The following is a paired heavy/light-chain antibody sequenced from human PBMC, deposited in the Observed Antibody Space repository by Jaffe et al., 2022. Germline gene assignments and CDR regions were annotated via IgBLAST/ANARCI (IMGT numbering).Light chain of an antibody. V-gene: IGKV3-20*01. CDR3: QHSRT. Sequence: EIVLTQSPGTLSLSPGERATLSCRASQSVSSTYLAWYQQVPGHAPRLLLYGASSRATGIPDRFSGSGSGTDFSLTISRLEPEDFAVYYCQHSRTFGQGTKVEIK. J-gene: IGKJ1*01. CDR2: GAS. CDR1: QSVSSTY.
Heavy chain of an antibody. CDR2: INSNSGKI. CDR3: ARDRSGSGSYYLNGYYYYYFMDV. Sequence: EVQLVESGGALVRPGGSLRLSCEASGFTFSTYTMNWVRQAPGKGLEWVSSINSNSGKIYYADSVKGRFSISRDNAKNSLFLQMNSLRGEDTAIYYCARDRSGSGSYYLNGYYYYYFMDVWGKGTTVTVSS. V-gene: IGHV3-21*01. CDR1: GFTFSTYT. J-gene: IGHJ6*03. D-gene: IGHD3-10*01.